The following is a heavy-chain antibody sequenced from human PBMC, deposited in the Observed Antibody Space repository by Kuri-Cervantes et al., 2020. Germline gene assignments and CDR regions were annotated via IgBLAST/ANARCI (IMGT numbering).Heavy chain of an antibody. J-gene: IGHJ4*02. CDR3: ARQVRYFGNLDY. V-gene: IGHV4-59*01. CDR1: GGSFSGYY. D-gene: IGHD3-9*01. Sequence: SETLSLTCAVYGGSFSGYYWSWIRQPPGKGLEWIGYIYYSGSTNYNPSLRSRVTISVETSKNQFSLKVNSVTAADTAIYYCARQVRYFGNLDYWGQGALVTVSS. CDR2: IYYSGST.